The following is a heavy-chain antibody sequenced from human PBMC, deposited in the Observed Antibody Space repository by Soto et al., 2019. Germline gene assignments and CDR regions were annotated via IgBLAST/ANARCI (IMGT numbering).Heavy chain of an antibody. CDR1: GFTFSSYS. D-gene: IGHD6-6*01. CDR2: VSSSSNYI. Sequence: GGSLRLSCAASGFTFSSYSMNWVRQAPGKGLEWVSSVSSSSNYIYYADSVKGRFTISRDNAKNSLYLQMNSLRAEDTAVYYCAREEQLVRSFDYWGQGTLVTVSS. V-gene: IGHV3-21*01. CDR3: AREEQLVRSFDY. J-gene: IGHJ4*02.